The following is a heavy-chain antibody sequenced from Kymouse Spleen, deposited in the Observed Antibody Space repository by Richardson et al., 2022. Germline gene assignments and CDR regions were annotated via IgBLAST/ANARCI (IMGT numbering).Heavy chain of an antibody. CDR3: AKDIMVRGVMAYYYYYYGMDV. J-gene: IGHJ6*02. V-gene: IGHV3-43*01. D-gene: IGHD3-10*01. Sequence: EVQLVESGGVVVQPGGSLRLSCAASGFTFDDYTMHWVRQAPGKGLEWVSLISWDGGSTYYADSVKGRFTISRDNSKNSLYLQMNSLRTEDTALYYCAKDIMVRGVMAYYYYYYGMDVWGQGTTVTVSS. CDR2: ISWDGGST. CDR1: GFTFDDYT.